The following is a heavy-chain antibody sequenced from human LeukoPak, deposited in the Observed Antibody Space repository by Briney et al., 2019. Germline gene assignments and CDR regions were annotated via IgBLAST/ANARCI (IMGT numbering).Heavy chain of an antibody. CDR3: ARALWSGPVYYGMDV. Sequence: GGSLRLSCAASGFTFSSYGMHWVRQAPGKGLEWVAIIWYDGSNKYYADSVKGRFTISRDNSKNTLYLQMNSLRAEDTAVYYCARALWSGPVYYGMDVWGQGTTVTVSS. V-gene: IGHV3-33*01. D-gene: IGHD3-10*01. J-gene: IGHJ6*02. CDR1: GFTFSSYG. CDR2: IWYDGSNK.